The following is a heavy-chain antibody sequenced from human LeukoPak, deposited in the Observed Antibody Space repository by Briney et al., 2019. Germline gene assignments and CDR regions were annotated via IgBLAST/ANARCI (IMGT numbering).Heavy chain of an antibody. CDR3: ARDDGVFYYDSSGYSFDY. CDR1: GFTFSSYG. V-gene: IGHV3-33*01. J-gene: IGHJ4*02. CDR2: IWYDGSNK. Sequence: GGSLRLSCAASGFTFSSYGVHWVRQAPGKGLEWVAVIWYDGSNKYYADSVKGRLTISRDNSKNTLYLQMNSLRAEDTAVYYCARDDGVFYYDSSGYSFDYWGQGTLVTVSS. D-gene: IGHD3-22*01.